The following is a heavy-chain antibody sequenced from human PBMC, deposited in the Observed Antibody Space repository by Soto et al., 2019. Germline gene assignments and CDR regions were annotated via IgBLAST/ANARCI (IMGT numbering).Heavy chain of an antibody. Sequence: PGGSLRLSCEASGFTFSGFDMHWVRQPTGKGLEWVSSIGTAGDTYYAVSVKGRFTISRDNAKNSLSLQMNSLRAGDMAVYFCAKSQEIGTHFFDSWGQRTQVTVSS. CDR1: GFTFSGFD. CDR3: AKSQEIGTHFFDS. V-gene: IGHV3-13*01. J-gene: IGHJ4*02. CDR2: IGTAGDT. D-gene: IGHD6-13*01.